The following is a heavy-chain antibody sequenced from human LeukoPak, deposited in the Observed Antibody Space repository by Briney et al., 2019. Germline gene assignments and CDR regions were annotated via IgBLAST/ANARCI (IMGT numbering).Heavy chain of an antibody. V-gene: IGHV3-74*01. J-gene: IGHJ4*02. CDR1: GFTFSSYW. CDR2: IASDGSST. D-gene: IGHD4-23*01. CDR3: ARGRPHGNDY. Sequence: GGSLRLSCAASGFTFSSYWMNWVRQAPGKGLVWVSRIASDGSSTTYADSVKGRFSISRDNAKNTLYLQMNSLRVEDTAVYYCARGRPHGNDYWGQGTLVSVSS.